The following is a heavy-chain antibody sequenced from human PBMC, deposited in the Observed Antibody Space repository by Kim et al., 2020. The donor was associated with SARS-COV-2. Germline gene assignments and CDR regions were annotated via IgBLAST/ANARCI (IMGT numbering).Heavy chain of an antibody. D-gene: IGHD1-26*01. CDR3: AKSVGAGWDRAYYFDY. V-gene: IGHV3-23*01. J-gene: IGHJ4*02. Sequence: SVKGRFTISRDNSKNTLYLQMNSLRAEDTAVYYCAKSVGAGWDRAYYFDYWGQGTLVTVSS.